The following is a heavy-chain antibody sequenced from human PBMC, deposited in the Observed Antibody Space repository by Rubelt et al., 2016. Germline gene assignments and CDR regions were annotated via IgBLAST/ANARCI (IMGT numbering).Heavy chain of an antibody. CDR3: ARLNWWLTEAGEIYYYYGMDV. CDR1: GGSISSSSYY. V-gene: IGHV4-39*01. D-gene: IGHD2-8*02. J-gene: IGHJ6*02. Sequence: ESGPGLVKPSETLSLTCTVSGGSISSSSYYWGWIRQPPGKGLEWVGSIYYSGSTYYNPSLKSRVTISVNTSKNPFSLKVRSVTAADTAVYYCARLNWWLTEAGEIYYYYGMDVWGQGTSVTVSS. CDR2: IYYSGST.